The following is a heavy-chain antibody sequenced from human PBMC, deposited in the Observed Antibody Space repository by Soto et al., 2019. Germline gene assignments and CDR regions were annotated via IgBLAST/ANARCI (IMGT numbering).Heavy chain of an antibody. D-gene: IGHD2-21*01. J-gene: IGHJ4*02. V-gene: IGHV1-69*01. CDR3: ARGGESREWRIYCDH. CDR2: IIPMFGPP. Sequence: QVHLVQSGAEVKKPGSSVKVSCKSSGDTSSSYAINWVRQAPGQGLEWMGGIIPMFGPPKYAPKFQGRVTITADESTSTAYLEMSSLRPDDTAVYFCARGGESREWRIYCDHWGLGTLVTVSS. CDR1: GDTSSSYA.